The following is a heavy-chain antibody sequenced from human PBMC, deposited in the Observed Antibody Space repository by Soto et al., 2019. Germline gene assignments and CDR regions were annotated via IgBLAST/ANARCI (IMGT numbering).Heavy chain of an antibody. J-gene: IGHJ6*02. D-gene: IGHD3-10*01. CDR2: IYYSGST. Sequence: PSETLSLTCTVSGGSISSSSYYWGWIRQPPGKGLEWIGSIYYSGSTYYNPSLKSRVTISVDTSKNQFSLKLSSVTAADTAVYYCATQRRGSYIFGVRFPQYGMDVWGQGTTVTVSS. CDR1: GGSISSSSYY. V-gene: IGHV4-39*01. CDR3: ATQRRGSYIFGVRFPQYGMDV.